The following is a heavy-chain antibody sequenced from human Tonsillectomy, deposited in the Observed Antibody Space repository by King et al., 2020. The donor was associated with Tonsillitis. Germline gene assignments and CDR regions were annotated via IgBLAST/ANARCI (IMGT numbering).Heavy chain of an antibody. CDR2: IFPGDSDT. CDR3: ARQFGGNCGGDGGVDY. Sequence: QLVQSGAELKKPGESLKISCKGSGYSFTTYWIAWVRQMPGKGLEWMGIIFPGDSDTRYGPSFHGQVTISADNSISTAYLQWSSLKASDTAMYYCARQFGGNCGGDGGVDYGGQGTLVTVSS. V-gene: IGHV5-51*01. D-gene: IGHD2-21*02. J-gene: IGHJ4*02. CDR1: GYSFTTYW.